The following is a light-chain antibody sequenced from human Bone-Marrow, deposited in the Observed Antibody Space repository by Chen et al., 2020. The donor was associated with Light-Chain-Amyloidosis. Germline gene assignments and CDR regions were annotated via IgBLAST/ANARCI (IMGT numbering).Light chain of an antibody. J-gene: IGLJ1*01. CDR2: EVT. CDR3: SSYTITNTLV. CDR1: SSDIGGDNH. Sequence: QSALTQPASVSGSPGQSITISCTGTSSDIGGDNHVSWYQQHPDKAPKLMIYEVTNRPSWVPYRFSGSKSDNTPSLTISGLQTEDEDDYFCSSYTITNTLVFGSGTRVTVL. V-gene: IGLV2-14*01.